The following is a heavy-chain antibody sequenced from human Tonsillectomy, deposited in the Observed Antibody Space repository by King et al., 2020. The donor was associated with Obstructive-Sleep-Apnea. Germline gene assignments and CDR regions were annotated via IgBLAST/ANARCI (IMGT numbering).Heavy chain of an antibody. CDR2: INAGNGNT. D-gene: IGHD6-13*01. V-gene: IGHV1-3*01. CDR3: ASSSWYQYYFDY. CDR1: GYTFTSYA. J-gene: IGHJ4*02. Sequence: QLVQSGAEVKKPGASVKVSCKASGYTFTSYAMHWVCQAPGQRLEWMGWINAGNGNTKYSQKFQGRVTITRDTSASTAYMELSSLRSEDTAVYYCASSSWYQYYFDYWGQGTLVTVSS.